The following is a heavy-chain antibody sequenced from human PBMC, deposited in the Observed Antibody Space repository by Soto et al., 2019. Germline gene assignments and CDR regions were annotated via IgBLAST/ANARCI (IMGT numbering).Heavy chain of an antibody. CDR1: AFTFSDYY. Sequence: GGSLRLSCAASAFTFSDYYMSWIRQAPGKGPEWVSYISSSGSFIYYADSVKGRFTITRDNAKNSLYLQMNSLRAEDTAVYYCARDLGYYDSSGYFDYWGQGTRVTVSS. V-gene: IGHV3-11*01. CDR3: ARDLGYYDSSGYFDY. D-gene: IGHD3-22*01. CDR2: ISSSGSFI. J-gene: IGHJ4*02.